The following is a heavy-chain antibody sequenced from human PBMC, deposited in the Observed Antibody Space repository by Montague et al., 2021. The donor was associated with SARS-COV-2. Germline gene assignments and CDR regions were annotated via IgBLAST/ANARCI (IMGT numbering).Heavy chain of an antibody. Sequence: SETLSLTCAVYGGSFSGYYWSWIRQPPGKGLEWIGEINHSGSTNYTPSLKSRVTISVDTSKNQFSLKLSSVTAADTAVYYCARDQGYNWNYYYYYGMDVWGQGTTVTVSS. CDR3: ARDQGYNWNYYYYYGMDV. V-gene: IGHV4-34*01. J-gene: IGHJ6*02. D-gene: IGHD1-20*01. CDR1: GGSFSGYY. CDR2: INHSGST.